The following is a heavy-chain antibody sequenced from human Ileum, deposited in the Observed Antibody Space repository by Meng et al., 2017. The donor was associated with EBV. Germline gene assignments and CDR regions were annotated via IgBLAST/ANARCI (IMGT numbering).Heavy chain of an antibody. J-gene: IGHJ4*02. CDR3: ARTGVGLAFDY. D-gene: IGHD2-8*01. CDR1: GDSMTNNNG. Sequence: QVQLRESGPGLVKSSGTLSLTCGVSGDSMTNNNGWTWVRQPPGKGLEWIGEIYHSGSTNYNPSLQSRATISVDMSKKQFSLKLRSVTAADTAVYYCARTGVGLAFDYWGLGTLVTASS. V-gene: IGHV4-4*02. CDR2: IYHSGST.